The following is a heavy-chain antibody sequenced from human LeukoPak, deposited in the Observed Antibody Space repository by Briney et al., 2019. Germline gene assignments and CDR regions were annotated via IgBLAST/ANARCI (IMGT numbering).Heavy chain of an antibody. D-gene: IGHD2-8*01. CDR3: ARGRPPGYCTNGVCPSSVYYFDY. Sequence: ASVKVSCKASGYTFTSYGISWVRQAPGQGLELMGWISAYNGNTNYAQKLQGRVTMTTETSTSTAYMELRSLTSDDTAVYYCARGRPPGYCTNGVCPSSVYYFDYWGQGTLVTVSS. CDR2: ISAYNGNT. J-gene: IGHJ4*02. CDR1: GYTFTSYG. V-gene: IGHV1-18*01.